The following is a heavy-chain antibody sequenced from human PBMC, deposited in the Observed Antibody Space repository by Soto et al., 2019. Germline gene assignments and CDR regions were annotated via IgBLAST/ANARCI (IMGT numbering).Heavy chain of an antibody. CDR2: IKSDGSGT. J-gene: IGHJ4*02. Sequence: EVQLVESGGGLVQPGGSLTLSCAASGFTFSSYWMHWVRQAPGKGLVWVARIKSDGSGTIYADSVKGRLTISRDNAXNXXCLQMNSLRAEDTGVYFCARGDGDYYDGNGYLGRHWGQGTLVTVSS. CDR1: GFTFSSYW. CDR3: ARGDGDYYDGNGYLGRH. D-gene: IGHD3-22*01. V-gene: IGHV3-74*01.